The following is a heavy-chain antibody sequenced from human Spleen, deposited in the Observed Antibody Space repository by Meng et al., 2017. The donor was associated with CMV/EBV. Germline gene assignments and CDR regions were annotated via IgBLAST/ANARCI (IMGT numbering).Heavy chain of an antibody. CDR2: IYYNGNT. D-gene: IGHD3-16*01. CDR1: GGSISNRSYF. V-gene: IGHV4-39*07. J-gene: IGHJ4*02. Sequence: GSLRLSCTVSGGSISNRSYFWGWIRQPPGKGLEWIGSIYYNGNTYYNPSLKSRVTISVDTSKNQLSLRLSSVTAADTAVYYCAREYGDDVLGYWGQGTLVTVSS. CDR3: AREYGDDVLGY.